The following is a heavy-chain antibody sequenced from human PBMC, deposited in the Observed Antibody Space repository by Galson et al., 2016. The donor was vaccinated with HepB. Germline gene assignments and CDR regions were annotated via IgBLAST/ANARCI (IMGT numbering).Heavy chain of an antibody. D-gene: IGHD3-3*01. CDR3: AKDPDVWGGYCVD. J-gene: IGHJ4*02. CDR1: RFTFSSYG. CDR2: IASAGGNM. V-gene: IGHV3-30*18. Sequence: SLRLSCAASRFTFSSYGMHWVRQAPGKGLEWVAEIASAGGNMYYADSVKGRFTISTDNSKNTLFLQMNSLGAEDTAVYYCAKDPDVWGGYCVDWGQGTLVTVSS.